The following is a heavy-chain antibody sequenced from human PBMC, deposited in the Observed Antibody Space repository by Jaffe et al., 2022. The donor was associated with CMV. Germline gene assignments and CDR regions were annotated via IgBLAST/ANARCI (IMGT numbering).Heavy chain of an antibody. Sequence: EVQLVQSGAEVKKPGDPLKISCKGSGFSFTTYWIGWVRQMPGKGLDWMGIIYPGDSDTKYSPSFQGHVTISVDRSTTTAYLQWSSLEASDTAMYFCAREAECGGGGTSCYSGGAFDLWGQGTMVTVSS. D-gene: IGHD2-15*01. CDR1: GFSFTTYW. CDR2: IYPGDSDT. CDR3: AREAECGGGGTSCYSGGAFDL. J-gene: IGHJ3*01. V-gene: IGHV5-51*01.